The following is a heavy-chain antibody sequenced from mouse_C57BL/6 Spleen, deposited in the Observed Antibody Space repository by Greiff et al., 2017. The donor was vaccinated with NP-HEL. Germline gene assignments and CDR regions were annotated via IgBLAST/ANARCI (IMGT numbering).Heavy chain of an antibody. D-gene: IGHD2-3*01. Sequence: EVKLQESGPGMVKPSQSLSLTCTVTGYSITSGYDWHWIRHFPGNQLEWMGYISYSGSTNYNPSLKSRISITHDTSKNHFFLKLNSVTTEDTATDYCARGPYDHYFDYWGQGTTLTVSS. CDR3: ARGPYDHYFDY. J-gene: IGHJ2*01. CDR1: GYSITSGYD. V-gene: IGHV3-1*01. CDR2: ISYSGST.